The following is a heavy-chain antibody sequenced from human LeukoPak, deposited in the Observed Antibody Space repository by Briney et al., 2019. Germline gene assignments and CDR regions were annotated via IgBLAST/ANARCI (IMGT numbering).Heavy chain of an antibody. CDR2: INHSGST. V-gene: IGHV4-34*01. Sequence: SETLSLTCAVYGGSFSGYYWSWIRQPPGKGLEWIGEINHSGSTNYNPSLKSRVTISVDTSKNQFSLKLSSVTAADTAVYYCARRYGDSEAHFDYWGQGTLVTVSS. J-gene: IGHJ4*02. D-gene: IGHD4-17*01. CDR3: ARRYGDSEAHFDY. CDR1: GGSFSGYY.